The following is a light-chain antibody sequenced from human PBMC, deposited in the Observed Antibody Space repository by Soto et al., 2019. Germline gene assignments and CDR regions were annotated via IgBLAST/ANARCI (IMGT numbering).Light chain of an antibody. J-gene: IGKJ1*01. Sequence: IQLTQSPSSLSASVGDRVPLTCRASQAIRNNSGWYKQIPGKAPKLLIYAASTLQSGVPSRFSGSGSGTDFTLTISSLQPKDFATYYCLQDYNYPQTSGQGSKMDI. V-gene: IGKV1-6*01. CDR1: QAIRNN. CDR2: AAS. CDR3: LQDYNYPQT.